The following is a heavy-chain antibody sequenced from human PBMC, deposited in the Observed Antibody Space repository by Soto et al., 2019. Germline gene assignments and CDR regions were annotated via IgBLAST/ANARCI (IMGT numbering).Heavy chain of an antibody. D-gene: IGHD5-12*01. CDR1: GGSLTDYW. J-gene: IGHJ5*02. CDR3: ARARGLNWFDP. V-gene: IGHV4-34*01. CDR2: INHIGES. Sequence: SETLSLTCAVYGGSLTDYWWTWIRQTPGKGLEWIGEINHIGESNHNPSLKSRVTISLDTSQNQFSLKLTSVTVADTAVYYCARARGLNWFDPWGQGTLVTVSS.